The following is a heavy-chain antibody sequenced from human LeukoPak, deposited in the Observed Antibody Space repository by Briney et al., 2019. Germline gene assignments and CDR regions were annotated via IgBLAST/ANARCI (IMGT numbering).Heavy chain of an antibody. CDR1: GCTFTSYG. D-gene: IGHD3-10*01. J-gene: IGHJ5*02. CDR3: ARGRLWFGEGGFDP. V-gene: IGHV1-18*01. CDR2: ISAYNGNT. Sequence: ASVKVSCKASGCTFTSYGISWVRQAPGQGLEWMGWISAYNGNTNYAQKLQGRVTMTTDTSTSTAYMELRSLRSDDTAVYYCARGRLWFGEGGFDPWGQGTLVTVSS.